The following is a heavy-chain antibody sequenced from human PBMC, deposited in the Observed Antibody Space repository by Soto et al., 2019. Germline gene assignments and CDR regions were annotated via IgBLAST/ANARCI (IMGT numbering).Heavy chain of an antibody. CDR3: ARHGVAAVTQ. D-gene: IGHD4-4*01. V-gene: IGHV4-39*01. CDR1: GSSIRNSYYF. CDR2: IFNNGST. J-gene: IGHJ4*02. Sequence: QLQLQESGPGLVKSSETLSLTCTVSGSSIRNSYYFWGWIRQPPGKGLEWIGSIFNNGSTHHNPSVKCRVTILVDTSKHHVSLKLSSVTAADTAVYYCARHGVAAVTQWGRGTLVTVSS.